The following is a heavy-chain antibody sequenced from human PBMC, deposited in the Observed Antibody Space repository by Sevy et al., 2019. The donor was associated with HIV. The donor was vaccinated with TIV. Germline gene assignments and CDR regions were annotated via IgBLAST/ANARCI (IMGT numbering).Heavy chain of an antibody. V-gene: IGHV1-2*02. Sequence: ASVKVSCKASGYSFTAYYMHWVRQAPGHGLEWMGWINPNSGDTEYAQRFQGRVTMTTDTSINTAYMELSRLRSDETAVFYCARTRMIFGGKGGMDVWGQGTTVTVSS. CDR3: ARTRMIFGGKGGMDV. CDR2: INPNSGDT. CDR1: GYSFTAYY. D-gene: IGHD3-3*01. J-gene: IGHJ6*02.